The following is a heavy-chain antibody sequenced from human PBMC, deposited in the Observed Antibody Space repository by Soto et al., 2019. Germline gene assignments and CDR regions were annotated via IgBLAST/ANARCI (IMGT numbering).Heavy chain of an antibody. CDR3: ARARFYCSSTSCHAEWFDP. CDR2: INPNSGGT. J-gene: IGHJ5*02. D-gene: IGHD2-2*01. Sequence: ASVKVSCKASGYTFTGYYMHWVRQAPGQGLEWMGWINPNSGGTNYAQKFQGRVTMTRDTSISTAYMELSRLRSDDTAVYYCARARFYCSSTSCHAEWFDPWGQGTLVTVSS. V-gene: IGHV1-2*02. CDR1: GYTFTGYY.